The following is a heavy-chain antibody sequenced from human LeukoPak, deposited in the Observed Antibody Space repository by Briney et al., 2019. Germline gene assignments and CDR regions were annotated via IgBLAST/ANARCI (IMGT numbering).Heavy chain of an antibody. Sequence: GGSLRLSCAASGFTFSSYWMSWVRQAPGKGLEWVANIKQDGSEKYYVDSVKGRFTISRDNAKNSLYLQMNSLRAEDTAVYYCARDWAYNGGSYGVDWGQGTLVTVSS. CDR1: GFTFSSYW. V-gene: IGHV3-7*01. D-gene: IGHD1-26*01. J-gene: IGHJ4*02. CDR2: IKQDGSEK. CDR3: ARDWAYNGGSYGVD.